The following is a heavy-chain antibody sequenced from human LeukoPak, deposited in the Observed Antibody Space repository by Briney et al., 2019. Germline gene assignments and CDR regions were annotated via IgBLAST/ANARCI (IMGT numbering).Heavy chain of an antibody. CDR2: MSYDGNNK. J-gene: IGHJ4*02. CDR1: GFTFSNYG. D-gene: IGHD3-22*01. CDR3: AKGYGFDSSGSEHYFEN. Sequence: GGSLRLSCAASGFTFSNYGMHWVRQAPGKGLEWVAVMSYDGNNKYHADSVKGRFTISRDNSKNTLYLQMNGLRAEDTAVYYCAKGYGFDSSGSEHYFENWGQGILVTVSS. V-gene: IGHV3-30*18.